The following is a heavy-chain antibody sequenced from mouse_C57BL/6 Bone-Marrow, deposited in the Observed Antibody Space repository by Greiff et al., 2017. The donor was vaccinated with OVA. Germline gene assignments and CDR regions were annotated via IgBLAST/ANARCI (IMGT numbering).Heavy chain of an antibody. J-gene: IGHJ4*01. CDR2: ISSGGDYI. CDR3: TMYDYYYYAMDY. Sequence: LQQSGEGLVKPGGSLKLSCAASGFTFSSYAMSWVRQTPEKRLEWVAYISSGGDYIYYADTVKGRFTISRDNARNTLYLQMSSLKSEDTAMYYCTMYDYYYYAMDYWGQGTSVTVSS. D-gene: IGHD2-4*01. CDR1: GFTFSSYA. V-gene: IGHV5-9-1*02.